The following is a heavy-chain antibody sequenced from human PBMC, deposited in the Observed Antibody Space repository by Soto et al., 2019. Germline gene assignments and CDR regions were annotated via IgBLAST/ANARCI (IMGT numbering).Heavy chain of an antibody. V-gene: IGHV3-30-3*01. Sequence: PGGSLRLSCAASGFTFSIYAMHWVRQAPGKGLEWVAAISYDGSNKYYADSVKGRFTISRDNSKNTLYLQMNSLRAEDTAVYYCAREALYDSSGYHPSYFDYWGQGTLVTVSS. CDR2: ISYDGSNK. CDR1: GFTFSIYA. D-gene: IGHD3-22*01. J-gene: IGHJ4*02. CDR3: AREALYDSSGYHPSYFDY.